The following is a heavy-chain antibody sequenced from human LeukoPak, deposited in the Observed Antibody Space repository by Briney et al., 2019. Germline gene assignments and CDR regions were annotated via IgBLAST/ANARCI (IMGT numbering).Heavy chain of an antibody. V-gene: IGHV4-34*01. CDR1: GGPFTATY. CDR2: MNHSGST. J-gene: IGHJ4*02. CDR3: ARSLWFGELYN. D-gene: IGHD3-10*01. Sequence: PSETLSLTCAVYGGPFTATYWSWIPHPPGKGLEWIGEMNHSGSTNYNPSLKSRVTISVDTSKKQLSLKLTSVSAADTAVYYCARSLWFGELYNWGQGTLVTVSS.